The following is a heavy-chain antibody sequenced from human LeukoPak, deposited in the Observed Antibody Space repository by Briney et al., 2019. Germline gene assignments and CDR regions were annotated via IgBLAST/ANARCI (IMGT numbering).Heavy chain of an antibody. CDR2: IDPGAGTT. J-gene: IGHJ4*02. V-gene: IGHV1-46*01. Sequence: ASVKVSCKASGYTFTRNYIHWVRQAPGQGLEWMGIIDPGAGTTDYAQRFQGRVSLTSDTSTRTVYMQLSRLRPEDTGFYYCARGQGYSSSHHYFWGQGTLVTVSS. CDR1: GYTFTRNY. D-gene: IGHD6-13*01. CDR3: ARGQGYSSSHHYF.